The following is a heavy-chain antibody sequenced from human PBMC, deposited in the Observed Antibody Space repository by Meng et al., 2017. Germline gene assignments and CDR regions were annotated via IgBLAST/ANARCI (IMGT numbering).Heavy chain of an antibody. V-gene: IGHV1-2*06. CDR1: GYTCPDYW. CDR2: INPKSGDT. Sequence: QVQRVQSGVEVKKPGGAVKVSCKAFGYTCPDYWLHWVRRAPGQGLEWMGRINPKSGDTHYAQRFQGRVTMTGDTSISTAYMELSGLRSDDTAMYYCARDEDISAAGKLFGNYWGQGTLVTVSS. CDR3: ARDEDISAAGKLFGNY. J-gene: IGHJ4*02. D-gene: IGHD6-13*01.